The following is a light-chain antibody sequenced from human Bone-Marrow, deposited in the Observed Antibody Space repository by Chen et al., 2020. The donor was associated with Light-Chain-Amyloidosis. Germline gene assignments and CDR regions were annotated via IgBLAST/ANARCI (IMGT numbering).Light chain of an antibody. CDR2: DDS. Sequence: YVLTQLSSVSVAPGQTVTIACGGNNIGSTSVHWYQQTPGQAPLLVVYDDSDRPSWIPELLSGSNSGNTATLTISRVEAGDEADYYCQVWDRSSDRPVFGGGTKLTVL. CDR1: NIGSTS. V-gene: IGLV3-21*02. CDR3: QVWDRSSDRPV. J-gene: IGLJ3*02.